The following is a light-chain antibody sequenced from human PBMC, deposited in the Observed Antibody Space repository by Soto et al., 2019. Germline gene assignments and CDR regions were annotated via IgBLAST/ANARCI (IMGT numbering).Light chain of an antibody. Sequence: DIQMTQSPSTLSASVGDRVTITCRASQSISSWLAWYQQKPGKAPKLLIYDASSLESGVPSRFSGSGSGTEFTLPISSLQPDDFATYYCQQRWTFGQGTKVEIK. V-gene: IGKV1-5*01. J-gene: IGKJ1*01. CDR3: QQRWT. CDR2: DAS. CDR1: QSISSW.